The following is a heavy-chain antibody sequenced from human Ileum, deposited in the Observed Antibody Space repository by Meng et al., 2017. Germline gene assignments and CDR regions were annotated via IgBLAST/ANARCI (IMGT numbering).Heavy chain of an antibody. CDR3: ARRAVGVRGWIDP. CDR2: VYDSGST. D-gene: IGHD2-8*01. CDR1: NASGSGPY. Sequence: SETLSLTCTVSNASGSGPYWSWIRQPPGKGLEWIGCVYDSGSTEYNPSLKSRVTMSIDTSKTQLSLQLSSVTAEDTAVYYCARRAVGVRGWIDPWGQGTLVTVSS. J-gene: IGHJ5*02. V-gene: IGHV4-59*02.